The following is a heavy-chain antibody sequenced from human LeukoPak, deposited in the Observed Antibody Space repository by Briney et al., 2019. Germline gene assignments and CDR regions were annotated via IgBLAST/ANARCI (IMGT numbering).Heavy chain of an antibody. CDR2: INPSGGST. CDR3: AREGGLLWFGESRAHFDY. V-gene: IGHV1-46*01. CDR1: GYTFTSYY. Sequence: VASVKVSCKASGYTFTSYYMHWVRQAPGQGLEWMGIINPSGGSTSYAQKFQGRVTMTRDTSTSTVYMELSSLRSEDTAVYYCAREGGLLWFGESRAHFDYWGQGTLVTVSS. J-gene: IGHJ4*02. D-gene: IGHD3-10*01.